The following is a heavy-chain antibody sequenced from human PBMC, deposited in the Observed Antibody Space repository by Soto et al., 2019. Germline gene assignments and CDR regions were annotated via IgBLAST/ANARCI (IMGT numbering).Heavy chain of an antibody. CDR3: ARGLAGSMIRRNNWFDP. CDR1: GGSISSYY. V-gene: IGHV4-59*01. Sequence: ETLSPTFKISGGSISSYYWSLIRQPPGKGLEWIGYIYYSGSTNYNPSLKSRVTISVDTSKNQFSLKLRSVTAADTAVYYCARGLAGSMIRRNNWFDPWGQGTLVTVSS. CDR2: IYYSGST. J-gene: IGHJ5*02. D-gene: IGHD3-22*01.